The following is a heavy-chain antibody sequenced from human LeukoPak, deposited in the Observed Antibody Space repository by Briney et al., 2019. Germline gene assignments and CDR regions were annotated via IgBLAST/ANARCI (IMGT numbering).Heavy chain of an antibody. CDR1: GFTISRYS. J-gene: IGHJ4*02. V-gene: IGHV3-48*01. Sequence: GGSLRLSCAAAGFTISRYSLNGLRQAPGKGLEWVSYISSSSSTIYYADSVKGRFTIYRDNAKHSMCLQMTSLRAEDAAGYYCARGTWFDYWGQGTLVTVSS. CDR2: ISSSSSTI. CDR3: ARGTWFDY.